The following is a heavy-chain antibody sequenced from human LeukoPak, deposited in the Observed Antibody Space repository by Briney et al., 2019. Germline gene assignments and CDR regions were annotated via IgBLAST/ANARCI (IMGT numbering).Heavy chain of an antibody. J-gene: IGHJ4*02. CDR2: FDPEDGET. CDR3: ATIIYSSSWYGVDYFDY. V-gene: IGHV1-24*01. CDR1: GYTLTELS. Sequence: ASVKVSCKVSGYTLTELSMHWVRQAPGKGLEWMGGFDPEDGETIYAQKFQGRVTMTEDTSTDTAYMELSSLRSEDTAVYYCATIIYSSSWYGVDYFDYWAREPWSPSPQ. D-gene: IGHD6-13*01.